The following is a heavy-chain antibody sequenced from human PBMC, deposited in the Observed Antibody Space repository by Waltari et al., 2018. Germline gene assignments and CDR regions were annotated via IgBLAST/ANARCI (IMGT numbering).Heavy chain of an antibody. J-gene: IGHJ4*02. CDR1: GFPFSTTW. V-gene: IGHV3-7*01. CDR3: ASGGGRPFDY. Sequence: EVQLVESGGALVQPGGSGRLSCAASGFPFSTTWMCWVRQTPGKGLEWVANIKPDGSEKYYVDSVKGRFTISRDNAKNSLYLQMNSLRAEDTAVYFCASGGGRPFDYWGQGTLVTVSS. D-gene: IGHD3-16*01. CDR2: IKPDGSEK.